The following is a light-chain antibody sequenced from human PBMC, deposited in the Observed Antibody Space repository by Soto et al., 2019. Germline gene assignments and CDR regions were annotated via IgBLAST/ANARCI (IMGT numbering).Light chain of an antibody. CDR2: AAY. V-gene: IGKV1-6*01. CDR3: LPDYNYPWT. J-gene: IGKJ1*01. CDR1: QGIRMD. Sequence: AIQMTQSPSSRSASVGDRITLTCRASQGIRMDLGWYPQKPGKAPKLLIYAAYHLHSGVPSRFTASGSGTDFTLTISTLAPEDLETYYCLPDYNYPWTFDEGTKVDIK.